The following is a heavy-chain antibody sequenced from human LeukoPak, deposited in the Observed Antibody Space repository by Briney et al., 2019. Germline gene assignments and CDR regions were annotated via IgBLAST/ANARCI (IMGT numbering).Heavy chain of an antibody. CDR2: IYYSGST. Sequence: PSETLSLTCTVSGGSFSSGGYYWSWIRQHPGKGLEWIGYIYYSGSTYYNPSLKSRVTISVDTSKNQFSLKLSSVTAADTAVYYCARSGRDFNWFDPWGQGTLVTVSS. CDR1: GGSFSSGGYY. D-gene: IGHD3/OR15-3a*01. J-gene: IGHJ5*02. CDR3: ARSGRDFNWFDP. V-gene: IGHV4-31*03.